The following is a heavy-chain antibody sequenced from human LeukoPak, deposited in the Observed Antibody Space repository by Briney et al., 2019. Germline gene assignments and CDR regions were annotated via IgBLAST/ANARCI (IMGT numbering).Heavy chain of an antibody. CDR1: GFTFSSYW. Sequence: GGSLRLSCAASGFTFSSYWMHWVRQAPGKGLVWVSRINSDGSSTSYADSVKGQFTISRDNAKNTLYLQMNSLRAEDTAVYYCAREDVVVPAAIRDPWGQGTLVTVSS. CDR2: INSDGSST. D-gene: IGHD2-2*01. V-gene: IGHV3-74*01. J-gene: IGHJ5*02. CDR3: AREDVVVPAAIRDP.